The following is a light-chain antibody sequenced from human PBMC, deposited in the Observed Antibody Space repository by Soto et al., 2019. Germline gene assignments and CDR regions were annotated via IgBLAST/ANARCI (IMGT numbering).Light chain of an antibody. CDR2: GVT. CDR3: SSYTGERVYVI. J-gene: IGLJ2*01. V-gene: IGLV2-14*01. Sequence: QSALTQPASVSGSPGQSVTISCTGTSMDVGRYEYVSWYQQQPGKPPRLIIYGVTYRPSGVSNRFSGSKSANTASLTISGLQSEDEGDYYCSSYTGERVYVIFGGGTKVTVL. CDR1: SMDVGRYEY.